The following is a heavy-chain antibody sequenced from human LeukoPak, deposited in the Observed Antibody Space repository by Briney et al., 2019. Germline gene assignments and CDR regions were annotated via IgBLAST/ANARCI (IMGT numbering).Heavy chain of an antibody. CDR3: AILGGFDAFDI. Sequence: SQTLSLTRAVSGASITSGRSSYSWIRQPPGKGLEWIGYLYLGRSTHYNPSPRTRVTIPLTSSKNQLSLNLTSVTAADTAVYYCAILGGFDAFDIWGQGTMVTVSS. D-gene: IGHD2-15*01. CDR2: LYLGRST. CDR1: GASITSGRSS. V-gene: IGHV4-30-2*01. J-gene: IGHJ3*02.